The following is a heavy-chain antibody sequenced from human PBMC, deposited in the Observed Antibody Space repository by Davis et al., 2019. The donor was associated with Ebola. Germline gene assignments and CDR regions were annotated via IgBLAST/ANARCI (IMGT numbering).Heavy chain of an antibody. D-gene: IGHD2-2*01. J-gene: IGHJ5*02. V-gene: IGHV3-13*01. Sequence: GESLKISCAASGFTLSRYDMHWVRQATGKGLEWVSRIGTAGDTYYPASVKGRFSISRENAKNSLYLQLNSLRAEDTAVYYWEKGAQLLTFDPWGQGTLVTVSS. CDR2: IGTAGDT. CDR1: GFTLSRYD. CDR3: EKGAQLLTFDP.